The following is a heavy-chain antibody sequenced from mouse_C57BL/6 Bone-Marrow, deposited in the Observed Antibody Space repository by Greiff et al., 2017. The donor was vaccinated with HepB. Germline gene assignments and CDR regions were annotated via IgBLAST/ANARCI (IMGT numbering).Heavy chain of an antibody. CDR1: GFTFSDYG. CDR2: ISSGSSTI. CDR3: ARTDFDY. V-gene: IGHV5-17*01. J-gene: IGHJ2*01. Sequence: EVKLMESGGGLVKPGGSLKLSCAASGFTFSDYGMHWVRQAPEKGLEWVAYISSGSSTIYYADTVKGRFTISRDNAKNTLFLQMTSRRSEDTAMYYCARTDFDYWGQGTTLTVSS.